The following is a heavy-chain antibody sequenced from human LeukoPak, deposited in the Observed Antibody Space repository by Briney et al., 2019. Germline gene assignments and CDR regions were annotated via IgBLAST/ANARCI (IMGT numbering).Heavy chain of an antibody. CDR3: ARDLMVGSPFDP. CDR2: INTDGST. V-gene: IGHV3-74*01. Sequence: PGGSLRLSCAASGFTFSNYWMHWVRQTPGKGLVWVSRINTDGSTSYADSVKGRFTISRDNAKNTLYLQMNSLRAEDTAVYYCARDLMVGSPFDPWGQGTLVTVSS. J-gene: IGHJ5*02. D-gene: IGHD2-8*01. CDR1: GFTFSNYW.